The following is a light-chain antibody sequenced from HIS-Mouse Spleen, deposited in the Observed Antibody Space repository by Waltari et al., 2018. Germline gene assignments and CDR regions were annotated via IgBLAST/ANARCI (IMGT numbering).Light chain of an antibody. J-gene: IGKJ4*01. CDR3: QQRSNWLT. Sequence: EIVLTQSPATLSFSPGERATLPCMASQSVSSYLAWYQQKPGQAPRILIYEASNRATGIPARFSGSGSGADFTITISSLEPEDFAVYYCQQRSNWLTFGGGTKVEIK. CDR1: QSVSSY. CDR2: EAS. V-gene: IGKV3-11*01.